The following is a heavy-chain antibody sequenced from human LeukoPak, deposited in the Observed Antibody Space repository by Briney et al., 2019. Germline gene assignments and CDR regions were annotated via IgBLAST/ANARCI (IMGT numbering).Heavy chain of an antibody. V-gene: IGHV4-59*01. Sequence: PSETLSLTCTVSGGSISSCYWSWIRQPPGKGLEWIGYIYYSGSTNYNPSLKSRVTISVDTSKNQFSLKLSSVTAADTAVYYCARLTTSMVRGVILDPWGQGTLVTVSS. CDR3: ARLTTSMVRGVILDP. D-gene: IGHD3-10*01. CDR1: GGSISSCY. J-gene: IGHJ5*02. CDR2: IYYSGST.